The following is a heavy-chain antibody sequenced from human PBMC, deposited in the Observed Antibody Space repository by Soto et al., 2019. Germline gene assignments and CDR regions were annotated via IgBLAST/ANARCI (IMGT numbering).Heavy chain of an antibody. CDR3: PRDRGTIFGVVITYYYYYYGMDV. CDR2: ISAYNGNT. V-gene: IGHV1-18*04. D-gene: IGHD3-3*01. J-gene: IGHJ6*02. Sequence: RASVKVSCKASGYTFTSYGISWVRQAPGQGLEWMGWISAYNGNTNYAQKLQGRVTMTTDTSTSTAYMELRSLRSDDTAVYYCPRDRGTIFGVVITYYYYYYGMDVWGQGTTVTVSS. CDR1: GYTFTSYG.